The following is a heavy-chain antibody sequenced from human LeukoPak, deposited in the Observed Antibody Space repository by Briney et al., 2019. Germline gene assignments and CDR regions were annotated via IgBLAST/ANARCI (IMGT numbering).Heavy chain of an antibody. CDR1: GFTFSSYS. J-gene: IGHJ4*02. CDR2: ISSSSSYI. V-gene: IGHV3-21*01. Sequence: GGSLRLSCAASGFTFSSYSMNWVRQAPGKGLEWVSSISSSSSYIYYADSVKGRFTISRDNAKNSLYLQMNSLRAEDTAVYYCARGQYCSSTSCYPDYWGRGTLVTVSS. D-gene: IGHD2-2*01. CDR3: ARGQYCSSTSCYPDY.